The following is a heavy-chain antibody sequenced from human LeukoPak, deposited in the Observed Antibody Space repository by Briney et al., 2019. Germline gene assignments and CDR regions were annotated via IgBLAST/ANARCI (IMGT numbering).Heavy chain of an antibody. CDR1: GYSISSGYY. V-gene: IGHV4-38-2*01. J-gene: IGHJ4*02. CDR3: ARQGGYDSSGYLDF. D-gene: IGHD3-22*01. CDR2: IYHSGST. Sequence: PSETLSLTCAVSGYSISSGYYWGWIRQPPGKGLEWIGSIYHSGSTYYNPSLKSRVTISVDTSKNQFSLKLSSVTAADTAVYYCARQGGYDSSGYLDFWGQGILVTVSS.